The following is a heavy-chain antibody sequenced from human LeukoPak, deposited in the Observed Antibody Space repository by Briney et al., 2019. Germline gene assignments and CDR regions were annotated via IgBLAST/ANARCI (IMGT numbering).Heavy chain of an antibody. J-gene: IGHJ4*02. CDR2: MSAYNGNT. D-gene: IGHD5-18*01. Sequence: ASVKVSCKPSGYIFTSYGITSVRQAPGQGREGMGGMSAYNGNTNYAQKLQGRVTMTTDTSTSTAYMELRSLRSGDTAVYYCARERRPYSYGYYGFDYWGQGTLVTVSS. CDR3: ARERRPYSYGYYGFDY. V-gene: IGHV1-18*01. CDR1: GYIFTSYG.